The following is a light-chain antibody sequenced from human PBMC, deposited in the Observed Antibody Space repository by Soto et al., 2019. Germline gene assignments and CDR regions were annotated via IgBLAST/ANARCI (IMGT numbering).Light chain of an antibody. CDR2: AAS. V-gene: IGKV1-9*01. J-gene: IGKJ4*01. Sequence: DIQLTQSPSFLSASVGDGVTITCRASQDISNYLAWYQQKPGKAPKLLIYAASTLQSGVPSRFSGSGSGTEFTLTISSLQPEDFATYSCQQLHTYPFTFGGGTKVEIK. CDR3: QQLHTYPFT. CDR1: QDISNY.